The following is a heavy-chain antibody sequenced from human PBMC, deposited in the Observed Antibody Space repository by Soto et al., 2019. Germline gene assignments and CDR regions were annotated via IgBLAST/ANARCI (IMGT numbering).Heavy chain of an antibody. CDR2: ISAYDGNT. D-gene: IGHD2-15*01. CDR1: GYTFTSYG. CDR3: ASDHCSGGSCYSNWYFDR. V-gene: IGHV1-18*01. Sequence: QVQLVQSGAEVKKPGASVKVSCKASGYTFTSYGISWVRQAPGQGLERMGWISAYDGNTNYAQKLQGRVTMTTDTSTSTAYMELRSLRSDDTAVYYCASDHCSGGSCYSNWYFDRWGRGTLVTVSS. J-gene: IGHJ2*01.